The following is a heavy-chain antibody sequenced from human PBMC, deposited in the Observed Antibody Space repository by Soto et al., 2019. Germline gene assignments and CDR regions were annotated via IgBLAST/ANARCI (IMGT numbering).Heavy chain of an antibody. D-gene: IGHD3-10*02. J-gene: IGHJ4*02. CDR1: GYTFTSYG. CDR3: TRGGQLFAGAYFDS. Sequence: QVQLVQSGAEVKKPGASVKVSCKASGYTFTSYGISWVRQAPGQGLEWMGWISNYNGDTNYAQKLQGRDTMTTDTPARTAYMEPRSLTPDDTAVSYCTRGGQLFAGAYFDSWGQGPLVSVSS. V-gene: IGHV1-18*01. CDR2: ISNYNGDT.